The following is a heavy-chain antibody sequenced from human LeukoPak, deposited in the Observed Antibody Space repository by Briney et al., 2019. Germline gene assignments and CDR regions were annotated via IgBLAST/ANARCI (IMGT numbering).Heavy chain of an antibody. CDR1: GFTFSSYG. Sequence: PGGSLRLSCAASGFTFSSYGMHWVRQAPGKGLEWVAVISYDGSNKYYADSVKGRFTISRDNSKNTLYLQMNSLRAEDTAVYYCAKSKSGGPFDYWGQGTLVTVSS. V-gene: IGHV3-30*18. CDR2: ISYDGSNK. J-gene: IGHJ4*02. D-gene: IGHD2-15*01. CDR3: AKSKSGGPFDY.